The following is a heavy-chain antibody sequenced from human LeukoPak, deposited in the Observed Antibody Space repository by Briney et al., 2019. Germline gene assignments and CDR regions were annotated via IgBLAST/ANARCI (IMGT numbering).Heavy chain of an antibody. D-gene: IGHD3-10*01. CDR3: ASLWFGESNYYYGVDV. J-gene: IGHJ6*04. CDR2: IKQDGSEK. Sequence: PGGSLRLSCAASGFIFSSYWMSWVRQAPRKGLEWVANIKQDGSEKYYVDSVKGRFTISRDNAKNSLYLQMNSLRAEDTAVYYCASLWFGESNYYYGVDVWGKGTTVTVSS. CDR1: GFIFSSYW. V-gene: IGHV3-7*03.